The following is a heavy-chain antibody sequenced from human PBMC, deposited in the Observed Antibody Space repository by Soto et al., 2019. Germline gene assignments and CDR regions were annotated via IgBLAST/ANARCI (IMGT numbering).Heavy chain of an antibody. V-gene: IGHV1-18*01. CDR2: ISVHNGKT. CDR1: GYTFSTSG. CDR3: ARGGHVVVVTAALDY. Sequence: KVCSEASGYTFSTSGITLARKTPGQGLEWMAWISVHNGKTNYAQKFQDRVTLTRDTSTSTLYMELTSLTSDDTAIYYCARGGHVVVVTAALDYWGQGTLVTVSS. J-gene: IGHJ4*02. D-gene: IGHD2-21*02.